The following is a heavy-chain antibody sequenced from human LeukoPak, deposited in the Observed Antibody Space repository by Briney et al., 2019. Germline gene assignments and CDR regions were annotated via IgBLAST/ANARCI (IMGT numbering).Heavy chain of an antibody. V-gene: IGHV1-2*06. D-gene: IGHD2-8*01. CDR3: ARARTRYCTNGVCYNPLGY. Sequence: ASVKVSCKASGYTFTGYYMNWVRQAPGQGLEWMGRINPNSGGTNYAQKFQGRVTMTRDTSISTAYMELSRLRSDDTAVYYCARARTRYCTNGVCYNPLGYWGQGTLVTVSS. CDR2: INPNSGGT. CDR1: GYTFTGYY. J-gene: IGHJ4*02.